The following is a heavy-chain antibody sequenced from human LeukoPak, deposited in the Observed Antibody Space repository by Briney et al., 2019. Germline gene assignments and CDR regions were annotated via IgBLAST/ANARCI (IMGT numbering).Heavy chain of an antibody. CDR2: ISAYNGNT. V-gene: IGHV1-18*01. J-gene: IGHJ6*02. CDR1: GYTFTSYD. CDR3: ARAPRNYGSGSYYNWYYYYYGMDV. D-gene: IGHD3-10*01. Sequence: ASVKVSCKASGYTFTSYDINWVRQAPGQGLEWMGWISAYNGNTNYAQKLQGRVTMITDTSTSTAYMELRSLRSDDTAVYYCARAPRNYGSGSYYNWYYYYYGMDVWGQGTTVTVSS.